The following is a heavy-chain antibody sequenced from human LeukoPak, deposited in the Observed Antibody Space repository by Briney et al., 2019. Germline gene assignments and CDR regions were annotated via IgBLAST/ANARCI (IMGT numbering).Heavy chain of an antibody. J-gene: IGHJ6*04. V-gene: IGHV3-74*01. CDR2: TDSDGSST. CDR1: GFTFSNYW. D-gene: IGHD6-13*01. Sequence: GGSLRLSCAASGFTFSNYWMHWVRQAPGKGLVWVSRTDSDGSSTTYADSVKGRFSISKDNAKNTLYLQMNSLRAEDTAVYYCAREGGDGHQLDRGRPYFYYGIEVWGTGTTVIGSS. CDR3: AREGGDGHQLDRGRPYFYYGIEV.